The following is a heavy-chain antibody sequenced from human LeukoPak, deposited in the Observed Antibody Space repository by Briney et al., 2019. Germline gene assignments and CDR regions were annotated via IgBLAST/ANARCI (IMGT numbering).Heavy chain of an antibody. CDR2: INWNGGST. CDR1: GFTFDDYG. D-gene: IGHD2-15*01. V-gene: IGHV3-20*04. J-gene: IGHJ4*02. Sequence: GGSLRLSCAAFGFTFDDYGMSWVRQAPGKGLEWVSGINWNGGSTGYADSVKGRFTISRDSAKNSLYLQMSSLRAEDTALYYCARASMVESPDYWGQGTLVTVSS. CDR3: ARASMVESPDY.